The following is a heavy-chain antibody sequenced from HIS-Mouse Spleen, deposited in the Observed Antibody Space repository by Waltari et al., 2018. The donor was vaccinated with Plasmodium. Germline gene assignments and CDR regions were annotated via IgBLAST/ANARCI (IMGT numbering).Heavy chain of an antibody. D-gene: IGHD6-13*01. CDR1: GFTFSSYG. Sequence: QVQLVESGGGVVQPGRSLRLSCAASGFTFSSYGMHWARQAPGKGLGWVAVISYDGSNKYYADSVKGRFTISRDNSKNTLYLQMNSLRAEDTAVYYCAKDRRSSSWYVDYWGQGTLVTVSS. V-gene: IGHV3-30*18. CDR3: AKDRRSSSWYVDY. J-gene: IGHJ4*02. CDR2: ISYDGSNK.